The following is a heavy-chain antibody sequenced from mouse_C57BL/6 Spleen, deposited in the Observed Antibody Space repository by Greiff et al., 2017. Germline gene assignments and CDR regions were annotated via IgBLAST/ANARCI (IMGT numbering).Heavy chain of an antibody. J-gene: IGHJ3*01. CDR3: ARWCYYAPCAY. V-gene: IGHV1-26*01. CDR1: GYTFTDYY. D-gene: IGHD1-1*01. Sequence: EVQLQQSGPELVKPGASVKISCKASGYTFTDYYMNWVKQSHGKSLEWIGDINPNNGGTSYNQKFKGKATLTVDKSSSTAYMELRSLTSEDSAVYYCARWCYYAPCAYWGQGTLVTVSA. CDR2: INPNNGGT.